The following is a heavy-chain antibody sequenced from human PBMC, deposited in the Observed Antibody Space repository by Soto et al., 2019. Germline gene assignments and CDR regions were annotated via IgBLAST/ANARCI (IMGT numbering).Heavy chain of an antibody. CDR1: GGSISSSNW. V-gene: IGHV4-4*02. CDR3: ARAATGWGNAFDI. Sequence: QVQLQESGPGLVKPSGTLSLTCAVSGGSISSSNWWSWVRQPPGKGLEWIGYIYYSGSTYYNPSLKSRLTISVDTSKNQFSLKLSSVTAADTAVYYCARAATGWGNAFDIWGQGTMVTVSS. D-gene: IGHD2-15*01. J-gene: IGHJ3*02. CDR2: IYYSGST.